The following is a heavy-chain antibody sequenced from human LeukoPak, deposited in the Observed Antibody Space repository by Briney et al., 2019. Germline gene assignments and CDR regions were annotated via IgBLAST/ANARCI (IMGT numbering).Heavy chain of an antibody. D-gene: IGHD1-14*01. CDR1: GFTFSSYS. Sequence: GGSLRLSCAASGFTFSSYSMNWVRQAPGKGLEWVSYISSSSSTIYYADSVKGRFIISRDNAKNSLYLQMNSLRAEDTAVYYCARDGRNHASNFDYWGQGTLVTVSS. CDR2: ISSSSSTI. J-gene: IGHJ4*02. V-gene: IGHV3-48*04. CDR3: ARDGRNHASNFDY.